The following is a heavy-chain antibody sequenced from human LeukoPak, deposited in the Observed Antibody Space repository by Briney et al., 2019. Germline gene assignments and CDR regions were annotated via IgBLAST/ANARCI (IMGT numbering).Heavy chain of an antibody. D-gene: IGHD1-26*01. Sequence: GGSLRLSCAASGFTFSSYWMHWVRQAPGKGLVWVSRINSDGSSTSYADSVKGRFTISRDNSKNTLYLQMNSLRAEDTAVYYCAKDGYSGSYYDFDYWGQGTLVTVSS. CDR2: INSDGSST. CDR3: AKDGYSGSYYDFDY. CDR1: GFTFSSYW. V-gene: IGHV3-74*01. J-gene: IGHJ4*02.